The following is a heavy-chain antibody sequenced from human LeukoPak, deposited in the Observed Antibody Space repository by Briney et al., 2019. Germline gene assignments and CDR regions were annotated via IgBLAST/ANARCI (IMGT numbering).Heavy chain of an antibody. CDR2: IIPILGIA. V-gene: IGHV1-69*04. CDR1: GGTFSSYG. D-gene: IGHD4-17*01. J-gene: IGHJ4*02. Sequence: SVKASCKASGGTFSSYGINWVRQAPGQGLEWMGRIIPILGIANYAQKFQGRVTITADKSTNTAYMELSSLRSEDTAVYYCARVSVDYGDYIDYWGQGTLVTVSS. CDR3: ARVSVDYGDYIDY.